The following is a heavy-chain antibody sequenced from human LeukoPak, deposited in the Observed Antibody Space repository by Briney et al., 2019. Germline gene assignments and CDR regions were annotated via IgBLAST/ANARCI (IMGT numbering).Heavy chain of an antibody. CDR3: ARDPRFLEWLFGAYGMDV. V-gene: IGHV4-59*12. CDR2: IYYSGST. J-gene: IGHJ6*02. CDR1: GGSISDCY. D-gene: IGHD3-3*01. Sequence: SETLSLTCTVSGGSISDCYWGWIRQSPGRGLEWIGYIYYSGSTNYNPSLKSRVTISVDTSKNQFSLKLSSVTAADTAVYYCARDPRFLEWLFGAYGMDVWGQGTTVTVSS.